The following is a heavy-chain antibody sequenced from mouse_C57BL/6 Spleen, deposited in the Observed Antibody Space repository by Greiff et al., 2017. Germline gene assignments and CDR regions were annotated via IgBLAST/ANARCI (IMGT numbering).Heavy chain of an antibody. CDR2: IYPGDGDT. CDR1: GYAFSSYW. Sequence: QVQLQQSGAELVKPGASVKISCKASGYAFSSYWMNWVKQRPGKGLEWIGQIYPGDGDTNYNGKFKGKATLTADKSSSTAYMQRSSLTSEDSAVYFCARGHGSSPYWYFDVWGTGTTVTVSS. CDR3: ARGHGSSPYWYFDV. J-gene: IGHJ1*03. V-gene: IGHV1-80*01. D-gene: IGHD1-1*01.